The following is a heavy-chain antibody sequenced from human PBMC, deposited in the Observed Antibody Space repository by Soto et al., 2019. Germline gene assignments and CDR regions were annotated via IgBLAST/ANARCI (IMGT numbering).Heavy chain of an antibody. V-gene: IGHV1-58*01. CDR1: GFTFTSSA. Sequence: GASVQVSCKASGFTFTSSAVQWVRQARGQRLEWIGWIVVGSGNTNYAQKFQERVTITRDMSTSTAYMELSSLRSEDTAVYYCAAWYYDFWSGPLPGMDVWGQGTTVTVSS. J-gene: IGHJ6*02. CDR3: AAWYYDFWSGPLPGMDV. D-gene: IGHD3-3*01. CDR2: IVVGSGNT.